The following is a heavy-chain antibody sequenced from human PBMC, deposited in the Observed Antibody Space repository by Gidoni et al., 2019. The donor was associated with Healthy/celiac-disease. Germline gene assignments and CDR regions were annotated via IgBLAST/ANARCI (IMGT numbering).Heavy chain of an antibody. CDR1: GFTFCSYS. CDR3: ARGPFRVAAAGTMGY. Sequence: EVQLVASGGGLVQPGGSLRLSCAASGFTFCSYSMNWVRQAPGKGLEWVSYISSSSSTIYYAESVKGRFTISRDNAKNSLYLQMNSLRDEDTAVYYCARGPFRVAAAGTMGYWGQGTLVTVSS. J-gene: IGHJ4*02. V-gene: IGHV3-48*02. D-gene: IGHD6-13*01. CDR2: ISSSSSTI.